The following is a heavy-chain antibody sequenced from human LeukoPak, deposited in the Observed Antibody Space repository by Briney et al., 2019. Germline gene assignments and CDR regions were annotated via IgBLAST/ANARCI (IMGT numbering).Heavy chain of an antibody. D-gene: IGHD3-16*02. Sequence: GASVKVTCKASGYTFTGYYMHWVRQAPGQGLVWMGWINPNSGGTNYAQKFQGRVTMTRDTSISTAYMELSRLRSDDTAVYYCARGDDMITFGGVIADWGQGTLVTVSS. CDR2: INPNSGGT. CDR3: ARGDDMITFGGVIAD. J-gene: IGHJ4*02. V-gene: IGHV1-2*02. CDR1: GYTFTGYY.